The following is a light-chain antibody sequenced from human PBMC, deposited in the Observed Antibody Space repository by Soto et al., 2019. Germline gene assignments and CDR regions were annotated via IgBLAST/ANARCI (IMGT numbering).Light chain of an antibody. CDR1: SSNIGAGYD. J-gene: IGLJ2*01. CDR3: QSYDSSLSVV. Sequence: QSVLTQPPSVSGATGQRVTISCTGSSSNIGAGYDVHWYQQLPGTAPKLLIYGNSNRPSGDPDRFSGSKSGTSASLAITGLQAEDEADYYCQSYDSSLSVVFGGGTKLTVL. V-gene: IGLV1-40*01. CDR2: GNS.